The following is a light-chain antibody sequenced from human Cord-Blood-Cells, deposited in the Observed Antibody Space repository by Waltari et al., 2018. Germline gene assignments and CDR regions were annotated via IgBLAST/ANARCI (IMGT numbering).Light chain of an antibody. J-gene: IGKJ1*01. CDR2: GAS. CDR3: QQYGSSPRT. CDR1: QSVSSSY. Sequence: EIVLTQSPGTLSLSPGERATLSSRASQSVSSSYLAWYQQKPGQAPRLLIHGASSRATGIPYRFSGNGSGTDFTLTISRLEPEDFAVYYCQQYGSSPRTFGQGTKVEIK. V-gene: IGKV3-20*01.